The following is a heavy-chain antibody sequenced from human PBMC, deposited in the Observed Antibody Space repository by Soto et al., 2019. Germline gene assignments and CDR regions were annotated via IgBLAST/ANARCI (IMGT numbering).Heavy chain of an antibody. CDR2: IYYSGST. J-gene: IGHJ4*02. CDR3: ARNQVYYYGSGSYPYYFDY. D-gene: IGHD3-10*01. V-gene: IGHV4-31*03. CDR1: GGSISSGGYY. Sequence: SETLSLTCTVSGGSISSGGYYWSWIRQHPGKGLEWIGYIYYSGSTYYNPSLKSRVTISVDTSKNQFSLKLSSVTAADTAVYYCARNQVYYYGSGSYPYYFDYWGQGTLVTVSS.